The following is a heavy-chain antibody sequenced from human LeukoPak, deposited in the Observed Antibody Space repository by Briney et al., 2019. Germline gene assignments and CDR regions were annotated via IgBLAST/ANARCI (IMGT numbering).Heavy chain of an antibody. D-gene: IGHD2-8*01. CDR3: AREGVYFDY. Sequence: GGSLRLSCTASGFTFSSFAMHWVRQAPGKGLEWMALISYDGSNTYYADSVKGRFTISRDNSKNTLYLQMNSLRAEDTALYYCAREGVYFDYWGQGTLVTVSS. CDR1: GFTFSSFA. CDR2: ISYDGSNT. V-gene: IGHV3-30-3*01. J-gene: IGHJ4*02.